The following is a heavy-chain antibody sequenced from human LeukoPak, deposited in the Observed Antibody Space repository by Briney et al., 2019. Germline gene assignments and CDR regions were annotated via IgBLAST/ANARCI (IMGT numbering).Heavy chain of an antibody. CDR3: AKGGCGNYCYYFNS. CDR1: GFTFDDYA. D-gene: IGHD1-26*01. V-gene: IGHV3-9*01. Sequence: GRSLRLSCAASGFTFDDYAMLWVRQAPGKGLEWVSGISWNSGMIGYADSVKGRFTISRDNAKNSLYLQMNSLRAEDTALYYCAKGGCGNYCYYFNSWGQGTLVTVSS. CDR2: ISWNSGMI. J-gene: IGHJ4*02.